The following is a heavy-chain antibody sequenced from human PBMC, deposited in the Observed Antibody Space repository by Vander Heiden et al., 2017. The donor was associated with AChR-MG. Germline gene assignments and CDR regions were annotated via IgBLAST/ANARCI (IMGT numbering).Heavy chain of an antibody. J-gene: IGHJ4*02. D-gene: IGHD3-9*01. CDR2: INPNSGGT. CDR1: GYTFTGYY. V-gene: IGHV1-2*02. Sequence: QVQLVQSGAELKKPGASVKVSCKASGYTFTGYYMHWVRQAPGQGLEWMGWINPNSGGTNYAKKFQGRVTMTRDTSISTAYRELSRLRSEETAVYYCATRINYDSWTAEFWGFDYWGQGTLVTVSS. CDR3: ATRINYDSWTAEFWGFDY.